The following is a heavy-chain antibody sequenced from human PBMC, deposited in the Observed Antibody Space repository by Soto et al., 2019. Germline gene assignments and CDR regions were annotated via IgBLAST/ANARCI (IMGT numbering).Heavy chain of an antibody. CDR3: AHRVLRTVFGLVTTTAIFFDF. J-gene: IGHJ4*02. Sequence: QITLPPPGPTVVRPTETLTLTCRFSGFSLTTSGVGVGWIRQSPGKAPEWLALIYWDDDKRYSASLKSRLTITKDTSKNQVVLTVSDLDPTDTATYYCAHRVLRTVFGLVTTTAIFFDFWGQGTPVAVSS. V-gene: IGHV2-5*02. CDR1: GFSLTTSGVG. D-gene: IGHD3-3*01. CDR2: IYWDDDK.